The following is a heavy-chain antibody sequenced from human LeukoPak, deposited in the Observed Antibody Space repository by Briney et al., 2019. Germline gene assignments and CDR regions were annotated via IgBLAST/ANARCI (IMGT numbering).Heavy chain of an antibody. V-gene: IGHV4-59*01. CDR2: IYYSGST. CDR1: GGSISSYY. CDR3: AKDRVGGWLQGYDAFDI. D-gene: IGHD5-24*01. J-gene: IGHJ3*02. Sequence: SETLSLTCTVSGGSISSYYCSWIRQPPGKGLEWIGYIYYSGSTNYNPSLKSRVTISVDTSKTQFSLKLSSVTAADTAVYYCAKDRVGGWLQGYDAFDIWGQGTMVTVSS.